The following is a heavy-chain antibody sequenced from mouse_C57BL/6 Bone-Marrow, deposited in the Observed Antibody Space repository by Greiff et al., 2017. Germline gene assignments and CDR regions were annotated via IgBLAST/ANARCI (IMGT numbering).Heavy chain of an antibody. CDR3: ASHYYGSRYYAMDY. Sequence: VQLQQSGPELVKPGASVKISCKASGYAFSSSWMNWVKQRPGKGLEWIGRIYPGDGATNYNGKFKGKAILTADKSSSTAYMQLSSLTSEDSAVYFCASHYYGSRYYAMDYWGQGTSVTVSS. CDR2: IYPGDGAT. V-gene: IGHV1-82*01. D-gene: IGHD1-1*01. CDR1: GYAFSSSW. J-gene: IGHJ4*01.